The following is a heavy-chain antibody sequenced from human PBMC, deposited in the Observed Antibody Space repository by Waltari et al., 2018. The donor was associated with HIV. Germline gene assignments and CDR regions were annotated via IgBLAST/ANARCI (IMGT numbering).Heavy chain of an antibody. CDR3: ARECPSPEWLDAFDI. Sequence: QVQLQESGPGLVKPSETLSLTCTVSGYSISSGSYWGWIRQPPGKGLEWIGSIYHSGSTYYNPSLKSRVTISVDTSKNQFSLKLSSVTAADTAVYYCARECPSPEWLDAFDIWGQGTMVTVSS. J-gene: IGHJ3*02. CDR1: GYSISSGSY. V-gene: IGHV4-38-2*02. D-gene: IGHD5-12*01. CDR2: IYHSGST.